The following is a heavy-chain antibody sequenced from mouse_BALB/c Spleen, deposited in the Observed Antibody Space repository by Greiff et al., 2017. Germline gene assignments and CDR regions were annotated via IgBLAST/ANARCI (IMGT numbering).Heavy chain of an antibody. CDR2: INSNGGST. V-gene: IGHV5-6-3*01. Sequence: EVKVVESGGGLVQPGGSLKLSCAASGFTFSSYGMSWVRQTPDKRLELVATINSNGGSTYYPDSVKGRFTISRDNAKNTLYLQMSSLKSEDTAMYYCARVGIYAMDYWGQGTSVTVSS. D-gene: IGHD3-1*01. CDR1: GFTFSSYG. J-gene: IGHJ4*01. CDR3: ARVGIYAMDY.